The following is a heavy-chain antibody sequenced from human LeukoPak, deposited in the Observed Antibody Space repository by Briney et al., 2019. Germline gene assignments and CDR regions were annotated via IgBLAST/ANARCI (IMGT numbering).Heavy chain of an antibody. CDR2: INSDGSWT. Sequence: PGGSLRLSCAASGNYWMHWVRQAPGKGLVWVSRINSDGSWTSYADSVKGRFTISKDNAKNTAYLQMNNLRAEDTAVYYCVSFYETYWGRGTLVTVSS. CDR3: VSFYETY. D-gene: IGHD2-2*01. J-gene: IGHJ4*02. V-gene: IGHV3-74*01. CDR1: GNYW.